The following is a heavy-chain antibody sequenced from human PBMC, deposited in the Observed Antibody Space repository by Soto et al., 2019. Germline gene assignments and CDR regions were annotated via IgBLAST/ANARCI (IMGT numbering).Heavy chain of an antibody. CDR2: ISSSGSTI. D-gene: IGHD6-6*01. V-gene: IGHV3-48*03. CDR1: GFTFSSYE. CDR3: ARELRVPLVTKRCYYYYGMDV. J-gene: IGHJ6*02. Sequence: EVQLVESGGGLVQPGGSLRLSCAASGFTFSSYEMNWVRQAPGKGLEWVSYISSSGSTIYYADSVKGRFTISRDNAKNSLYLQMNSLRAEDQAVYYCARELRVPLVTKRCYYYYGMDVWGQGTTVTVS.